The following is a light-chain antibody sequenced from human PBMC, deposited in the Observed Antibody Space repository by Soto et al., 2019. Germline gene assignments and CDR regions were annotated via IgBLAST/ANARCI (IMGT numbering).Light chain of an antibody. CDR2: DVT. CDR1: SSDVGGYNY. Sequence: QSVLTQPRSVSGSPGQSVTISCTGTSSDVGGYNYVSWYQQHPDKAPKLMIYDVTKRPSGVPDRFSGSESGSTASLTISGLQAEDEADYYCCSYAGSLHVFGTGTKVTVL. CDR3: CSYAGSLHV. V-gene: IGLV2-11*01. J-gene: IGLJ1*01.